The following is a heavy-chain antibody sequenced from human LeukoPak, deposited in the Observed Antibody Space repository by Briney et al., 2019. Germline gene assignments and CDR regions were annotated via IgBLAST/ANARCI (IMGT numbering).Heavy chain of an antibody. CDR3: ARDLKMGYSSGRYSWGTGSSNDF. V-gene: IGHV1-69*05. CDR2: IIPIFGTA. CDR1: GGTFSSYA. J-gene: IGHJ4*02. D-gene: IGHD6-19*01. Sequence: SVKVSCKASGGTFSSYAISWVRQAPGQGLEWMGGIIPIFGTANYAQKFQGRVTMTTDTSTSTAYMDLRSLRSDDTAVYYCARDLKMGYSSGRYSWGTGSSNDFWGQGTLVTVSS.